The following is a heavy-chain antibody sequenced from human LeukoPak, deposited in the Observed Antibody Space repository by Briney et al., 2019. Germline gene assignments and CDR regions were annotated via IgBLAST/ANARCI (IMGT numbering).Heavy chain of an antibody. CDR3: ARVGGGGDVLDFPFDY. Sequence: GGSLRLSCAASGFTFDDYGMSWVRQAPGKGLEWVSGINWNGGSTGYADSVKGRFTISRDNAKNSLYLQMNSLRAEDTASYHCARVGGGGDVLDFPFDYWGQGTLVTVSS. CDR2: INWNGGST. J-gene: IGHJ4*02. V-gene: IGHV3-20*01. CDR1: GFTFDDYG. D-gene: IGHD2-21*02.